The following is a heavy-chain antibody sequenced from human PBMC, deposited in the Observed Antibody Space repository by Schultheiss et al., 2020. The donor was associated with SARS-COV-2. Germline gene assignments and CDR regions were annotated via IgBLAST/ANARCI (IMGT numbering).Heavy chain of an antibody. V-gene: IGHV1-69*04. D-gene: IGHD2-15*01. CDR3: ARDREDIVVVVAATPYYGMDV. J-gene: IGHJ6*02. CDR1: GGTFSSYT. Sequence: SVKVSCKASGGTFSSYTISWVRQAPGQGLEWMGRIIPILGIANYAQKFQGRVTITADKSTSTAYMELSSLRSEDTAVYYCARDREDIVVVVAATPYYGMDVWGQGTTVTVSS. CDR2: IIPILGIA.